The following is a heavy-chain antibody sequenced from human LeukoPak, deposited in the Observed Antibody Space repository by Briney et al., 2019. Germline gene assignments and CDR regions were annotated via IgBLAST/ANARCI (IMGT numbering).Heavy chain of an antibody. J-gene: IGHJ4*02. CDR3: AGRFRSGSFSSFDY. V-gene: IGHV1-24*01. Sequence: ASVKVSCKVSGYTLTELSMHWVRQAPGKGLEWMGGFDPEDGETIYAQKFQGRVTMTEDTSTDTAYMELSSLRSEDTAVYYCAGRFRSGSFSSFDYWGQGTLVTVSS. CDR2: FDPEDGET. D-gene: IGHD3-10*01. CDR1: GYTLTELS.